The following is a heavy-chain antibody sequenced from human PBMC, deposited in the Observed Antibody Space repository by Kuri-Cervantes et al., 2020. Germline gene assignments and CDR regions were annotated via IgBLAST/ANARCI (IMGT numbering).Heavy chain of an antibody. J-gene: IGHJ4*02. V-gene: IGHV1-69*13. CDR3: AKPRSSTAQILYYFDY. Sequence: SVKVSCKASGGTFSSYAISWVRQAPGQGLEWMGGIIPIFGTANYAQKFQGRVTITADESTSTAYMELSSLRSEDTAVYYCAKPRSSTAQILYYFDYWGQGTLVTVSS. D-gene: IGHD2-2*01. CDR1: GGTFSSYA. CDR2: IIPIFGTA.